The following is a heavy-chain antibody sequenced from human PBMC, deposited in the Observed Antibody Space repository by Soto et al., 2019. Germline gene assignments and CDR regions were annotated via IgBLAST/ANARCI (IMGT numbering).Heavy chain of an antibody. D-gene: IGHD6-19*01. CDR3: AKVFSSGWYGGASGMDV. J-gene: IGHJ6*02. CDR1: GFTFSSYG. Sequence: GGSLRLSCAASGFTFSSYGMHWVRQAPGKGLEWVAVISYDGSNKYYADSVKGRFTISRDNSKNTLYLQMNSLRAEDTAVYYCAKVFSSGWYGGASGMDVWGQGTTVTVSS. V-gene: IGHV3-30*18. CDR2: ISYDGSNK.